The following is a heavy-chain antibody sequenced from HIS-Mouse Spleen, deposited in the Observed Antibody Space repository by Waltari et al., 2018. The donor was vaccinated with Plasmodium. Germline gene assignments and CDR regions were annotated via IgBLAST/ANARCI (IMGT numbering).Heavy chain of an antibody. Sequence: QVQLQESGPGLVKPSETLSLTCTVSGGSISSYYWSWIRQPAGKGLEWIGRIYTSGGINYNPARKSRCTMSVDTSKNQFALKLSSVTAADTAVYYCARGPAAAGNWRHYGMDVWGQGTTVTVSS. D-gene: IGHD6-13*01. V-gene: IGHV4-4*07. J-gene: IGHJ6*02. CDR2: IYTSGGI. CDR3: ARGPAAAGNWRHYGMDV. CDR1: GGSISSYY.